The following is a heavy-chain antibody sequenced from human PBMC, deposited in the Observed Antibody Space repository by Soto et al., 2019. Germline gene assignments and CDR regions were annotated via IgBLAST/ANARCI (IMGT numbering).Heavy chain of an antibody. CDR3: ARQLAYCGGDCYTEPIDY. D-gene: IGHD2-21*02. CDR1: GYTFTKYY. CDR2: INPNTGGT. Sequence: GASVKVSCKASGYTFTKYYVLWVRQAPGQGLEWVGRINPNTGGTNYAQKFQDRVTMTRDTSITTAYMELSRLRSDDTAVYYCARQLAYCGGDCYTEPIDYWGQGXQVTVSS. J-gene: IGHJ4*02. V-gene: IGHV1-2*06.